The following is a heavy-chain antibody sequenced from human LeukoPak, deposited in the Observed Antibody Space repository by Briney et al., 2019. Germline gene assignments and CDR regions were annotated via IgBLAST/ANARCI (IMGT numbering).Heavy chain of an antibody. V-gene: IGHV4-39*01. J-gene: IGHJ4*02. CDR3: ARHGQLRYYDFWSGSTPTNYFDY. D-gene: IGHD3-3*01. Sequence: SETLSLTCTVSGGSISSSSYYWGWIRQPPGKGLEWIGSIYYSGSTYYNPSLKGRVTISVDTSKNQFSLKLSSVTAADTAVYYCARHGQLRYYDFWSGSTPTNYFDYWGQGTLVTVSS. CDR2: IYYSGST. CDR1: GGSISSSSYY.